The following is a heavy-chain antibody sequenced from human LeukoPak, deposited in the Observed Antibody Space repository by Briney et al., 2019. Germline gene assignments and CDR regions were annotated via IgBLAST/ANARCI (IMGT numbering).Heavy chain of an antibody. J-gene: IGHJ4*02. D-gene: IGHD3-10*01. V-gene: IGHV4-4*07. CDR3: ARDRAARGLKGYYFDY. CDR2: IYSRGTT. Sequence: SETLSLTCSVSDDSISSYYWTWIRQPAGKGLEWIGRIYSRGTTHYNPSLRSRVTMSVDTSKNQFSLKLSSVTAADTAVYYCARDRAARGLKGYYFDYWGRGTLVTVSS. CDR1: DDSISSYY.